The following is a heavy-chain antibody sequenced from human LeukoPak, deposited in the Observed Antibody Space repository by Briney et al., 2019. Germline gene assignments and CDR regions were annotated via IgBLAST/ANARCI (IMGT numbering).Heavy chain of an antibody. V-gene: IGHV3-7*01. CDR1: GFTFSSFW. CDR3: ARGNAMDV. CDR2: IKQDDSEK. J-gene: IGHJ6*02. Sequence: GGSLRLSCAASGFTFSSFWMSWVRQAPGKALEWVANIKQDDSEKYSVGSVKGRFTISRDNTKNSLYLQMNSLRAEDTAVYYRARGNAMDVWGQGTTVIVSS.